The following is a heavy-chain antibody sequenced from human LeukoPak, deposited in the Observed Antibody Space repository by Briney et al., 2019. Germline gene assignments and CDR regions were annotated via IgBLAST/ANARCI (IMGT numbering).Heavy chain of an antibody. CDR3: ARDNGRNGFDI. CDR2: IKNDGGIT. CDR1: GFTFSTYW. J-gene: IGHJ3*02. V-gene: IGHV3-74*01. Sequence: GGSLRLSCAASGFTFSTYWMHWVLQAPGKGRVWVSRIKNDGGITIYADSVKGRFTISRDDAKKTLDLQMNSLRAEDTAVYFCARDNGRNGFDIWGQGTMVTVSS.